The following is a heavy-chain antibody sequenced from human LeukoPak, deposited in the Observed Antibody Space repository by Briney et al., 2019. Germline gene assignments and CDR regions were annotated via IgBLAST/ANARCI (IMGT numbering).Heavy chain of an antibody. CDR2: ISNSGGST. V-gene: IGHV3-23*01. J-gene: IGHJ6*02. Sequence: GGSLRLSCAASGFTFSSYAMSWVRQAPGKGLEWVSAISNSGGSTYYADSVKGRFTISRDNSKYTLYLQMNSLRAEDTAVYYCAAGPRDYYYGMDVWGQGTTVTVSS. CDR3: AAGPRDYYYGMDV. CDR1: GFTFSSYA.